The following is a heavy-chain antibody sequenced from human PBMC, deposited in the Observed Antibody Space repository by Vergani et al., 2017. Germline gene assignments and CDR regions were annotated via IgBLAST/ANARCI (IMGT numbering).Heavy chain of an antibody. CDR1: GGSMSGYY. CDR2: MYHSGST. CDR3: GRRISGYDWVRLYYYYGMDV. Sequence: QVRLQESGPGLVKPSETLSLTCSVSGGSMSGYYWSWIRQPPGKELEWIGYMYHSGSTNYNPSLETRVTISGDTSKNQFSLKLNSVTAADTAVYYCGRRISGYDWVRLYYYYGMDVWGQGTTVTVSS. V-gene: IGHV4-59*01. D-gene: IGHD5-12*01. J-gene: IGHJ6*02.